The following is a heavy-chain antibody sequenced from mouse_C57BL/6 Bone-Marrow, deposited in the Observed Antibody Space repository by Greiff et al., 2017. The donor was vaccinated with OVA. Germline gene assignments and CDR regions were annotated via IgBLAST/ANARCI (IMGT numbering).Heavy chain of an antibody. V-gene: IGHV1-87*01. CDR3: SEDSAVYYCAWEPYYYGGSWGYFDV. J-gene: IGHJ1*03. Sequence: QVQLQQSGPELARPWASVKISCQAFYTFSRRVHFAIRDTNYWMQWVKQRPGQGLEWIGAIYPGNGDTSYNQKFKGKATLTADKSFSTAYMQLSSLTSEDSAVYYCAWEPYYYGGSWGYFDVWGTGTTVTVSS. CDR2: GQGLEWIG. D-gene: IGHD1-1*01. CDR1: YTFSRRVH.